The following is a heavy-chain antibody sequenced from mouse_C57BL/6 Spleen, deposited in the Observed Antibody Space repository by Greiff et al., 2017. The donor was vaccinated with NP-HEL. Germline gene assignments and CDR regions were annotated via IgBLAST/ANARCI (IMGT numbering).Heavy chain of an antibody. V-gene: IGHV1-52*01. CDR3: ARLGYFDV. CDR2: IDPSDSET. CDR1: GYTFTSYW. J-gene: IGHJ1*03. Sequence: VQRVESGAELVRPGSSVKLSCKASGYTFTSYWMHWVKQRPIQGLEWIGNIDPSDSETHYNQKFKDKATLTVDKSSSTAYMQLSSLTSEDSAVYYCARLGYFDVWGTGTTVTVSS.